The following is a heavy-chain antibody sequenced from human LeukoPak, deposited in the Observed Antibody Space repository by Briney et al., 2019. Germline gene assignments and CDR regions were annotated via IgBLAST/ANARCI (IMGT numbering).Heavy chain of an antibody. D-gene: IGHD1-14*01. CDR2: ISNSGTTL. CDR1: GFTFSSYE. Sequence: GGSLRLSCAASGFTFSSYEMNWVRQAPGKGLEWVSYISNSGTTLYYADSVKGRFTISRDNAKNSLYLQMNSLRAEDTAVYYCARTLRLGTPRAFDIWGRGTMVTVSS. J-gene: IGHJ3*02. V-gene: IGHV3-48*03. CDR3: ARTLRLGTPRAFDI.